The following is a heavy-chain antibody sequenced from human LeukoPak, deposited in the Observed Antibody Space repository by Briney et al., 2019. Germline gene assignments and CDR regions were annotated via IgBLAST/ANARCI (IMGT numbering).Heavy chain of an antibody. CDR1: GGSFSGYY. J-gene: IGHJ4*02. V-gene: IGHV3-23*01. Sequence: ETLSLTCAVYGGSFSGYYWSWIRQPPGKGLEWVSGISGSGGSTYYADSVKGRFTISRDNSKNTLYLQMNSLRAEDTAVYYCARGDYGPYWGQGTLVTVSS. D-gene: IGHD4-17*01. CDR2: ISGSGGST. CDR3: ARGDYGPY.